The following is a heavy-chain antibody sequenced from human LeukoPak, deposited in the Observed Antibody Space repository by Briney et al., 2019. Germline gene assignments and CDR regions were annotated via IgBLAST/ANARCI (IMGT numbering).Heavy chain of an antibody. CDR3: ARSSGWYAFDY. CDR1: GFTFSDYY. J-gene: IGHJ4*02. V-gene: IGHV3-11*04. Sequence: GGSLRLSCAASGFTFSDYYMSWIRQAPGKALEWVSYISSSGSTKYYADSVKGRFTISRDNAKNSLSLQMNSLRAEDTAFYYCARSSGWYAFDYWGQGTLVTVSS. CDR2: ISSSGSTK. D-gene: IGHD6-19*01.